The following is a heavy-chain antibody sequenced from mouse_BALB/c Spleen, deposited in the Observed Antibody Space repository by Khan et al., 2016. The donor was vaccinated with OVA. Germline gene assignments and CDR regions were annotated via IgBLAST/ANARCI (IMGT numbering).Heavy chain of an antibody. CDR2: INPRSGYT. CDR3: ARRTTGYTMDS. Sequence: QVQLKESGAELARPGASVRMSCKASGYTLTSNTMHWIKQRPGQGLEWIGYINPRSGYTTYNQNFKDKATLTADKSSSTAYMQLSSLTSEDSAVYYCARRTTGYTMDSWGQGTSVTVSS. J-gene: IGHJ4*01. V-gene: IGHV1-4*01. D-gene: IGHD2-14*01. CDR1: GYTLTSNT.